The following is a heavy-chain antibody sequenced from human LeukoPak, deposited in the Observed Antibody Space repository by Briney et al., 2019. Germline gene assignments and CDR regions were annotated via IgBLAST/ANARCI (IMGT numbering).Heavy chain of an antibody. J-gene: IGHJ4*02. CDR2: IFYSGST. Sequence: PSETLSLTCTVSGGSISSYYWSWIRQPPGKGLEWIGYIFYSGSTNCNPSLKSRVTISVDTSKNQFSLKLSSVTAADTAVYYCTRHNYYDSSGYYPLGYWGQGTLVTVSS. V-gene: IGHV4-59*08. CDR3: TRHNYYDSSGYYPLGY. D-gene: IGHD3-22*01. CDR1: GGSISSYY.